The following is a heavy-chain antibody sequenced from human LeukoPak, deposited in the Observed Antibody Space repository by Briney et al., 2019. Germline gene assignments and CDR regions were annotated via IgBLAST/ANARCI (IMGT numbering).Heavy chain of an antibody. CDR2: ISWDGGST. Sequence: GGSLRLSCAASGFTFDDYTMHWVRQAPGKGLEWVSLISWDGGSTYYADSVKGRFTISRDNSKNSLYLQMNSLRTEDTALYYCAKDSGDYDFWSGPRGAFDIWGQGTMVTVSS. V-gene: IGHV3-43*01. CDR3: AKDSGDYDFWSGPRGAFDI. D-gene: IGHD3-3*01. J-gene: IGHJ3*02. CDR1: GFTFDDYT.